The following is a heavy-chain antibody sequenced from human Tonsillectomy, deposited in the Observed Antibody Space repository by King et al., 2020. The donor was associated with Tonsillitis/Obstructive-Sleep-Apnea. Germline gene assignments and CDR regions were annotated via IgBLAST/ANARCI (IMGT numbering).Heavy chain of an antibody. Sequence: VQLVESGGGVVQPGRSLRLSCAASGFTFSSYAMHWVRQAPGKGLEWVAVISYDGSNKYYADSVKGRFTISRDNSKNTLYLQMNSLRAEDTAVYYWPGGALSYYDFWSASNRRFDYWGQGTLVTVSS. CDR3: PGGALSYYDFWSASNRRFDY. V-gene: IGHV3-30*04. CDR2: ISYDGSNK. J-gene: IGHJ4*02. CDR1: GFTFSSYA. D-gene: IGHD3-3*01.